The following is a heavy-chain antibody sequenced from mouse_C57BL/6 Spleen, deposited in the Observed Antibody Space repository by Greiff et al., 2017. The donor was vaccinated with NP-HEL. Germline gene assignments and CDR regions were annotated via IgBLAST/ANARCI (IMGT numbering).Heavy chain of an antibody. Sequence: EVQLVESGGDLVKPGGSLKLSCAASGFTFSSYGMSWVRQTPDKRLEWVATFSSGGSYTYYPDSVKGRFTISRDNAKNTLYLQMSSLKSEDTAMYYCARHASTMITTGRGAWFAYWGQGTLVTVSA. D-gene: IGHD2-4*01. CDR3: ARHASTMITTGRGAWFAY. CDR2: FSSGGSYT. CDR1: GFTFSSYG. V-gene: IGHV5-6*01. J-gene: IGHJ3*01.